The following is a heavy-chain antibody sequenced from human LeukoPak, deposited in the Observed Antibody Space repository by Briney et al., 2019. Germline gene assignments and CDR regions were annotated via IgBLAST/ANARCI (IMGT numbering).Heavy chain of an antibody. Sequence: SETLSLTCTVSGYSISSGYYWGWIRQPPGKGLEWIGSIYHSGSTYYNPSLKSRVTISVDTSKNQFSLKLSSVTAADTAVYYCARLMYSSNYNWFDPWGQGTLVTVSS. J-gene: IGHJ5*02. CDR1: GYSISSGYY. V-gene: IGHV4-38-2*02. CDR3: ARLMYSSNYNWFDP. CDR2: IYHSGST. D-gene: IGHD6-13*01.